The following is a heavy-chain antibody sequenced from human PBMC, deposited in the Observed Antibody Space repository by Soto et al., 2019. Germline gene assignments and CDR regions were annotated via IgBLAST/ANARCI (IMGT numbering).Heavy chain of an antibody. CDR1: GGSISSGPYS. CDR3: ARLGGYCSSTSCYGYYGMDV. J-gene: IGHJ6*02. Sequence: QLQLQESGPGLVKPSETLSLTCTVSGGSISSGPYSWGWIRQPPGEGLEWIGTFYYSESTYYNPSLESRVTISVDPSKNQFSLKVSSVTVADTAVYYCARLGGYCSSTSCYGYYGMDVWGQGTTVTVPS. D-gene: IGHD2-2*01. CDR2: FYYSEST. V-gene: IGHV4-39*01.